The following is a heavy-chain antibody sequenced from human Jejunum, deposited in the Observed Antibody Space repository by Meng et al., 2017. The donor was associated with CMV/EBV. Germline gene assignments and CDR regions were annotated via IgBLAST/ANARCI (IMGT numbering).Heavy chain of an antibody. CDR2: INPKNGGT. D-gene: IGHD3-9*01. J-gene: IGHJ4*02. V-gene: IGHV1-2*02. CDR3: ARDLEMMLTAYYY. CDR1: GYTFTDYY. Sequence: QVHLGQPGAEVRKLGASVKVSCKASGYTFTDYYVHWLRQAPGQGPEWLGWINPKNGGTNSAQRFKGRVTMTRDTSISTAYMELSRLRSDDTAVYYCARDLEMMLTAYYYWGQGTLVTVSS.